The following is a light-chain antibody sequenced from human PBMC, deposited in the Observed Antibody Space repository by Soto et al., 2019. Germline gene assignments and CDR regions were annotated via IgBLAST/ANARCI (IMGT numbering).Light chain of an antibody. CDR2: GAS. CDR1: QSVSSN. J-gene: IGKJ2*01. V-gene: IGKV3-15*01. CDR3: QQYNNWPPT. Sequence: EIVMTQSPATLSVSPGERATLSCRASQSVSSNLAWYQQKPGQAPRLLIYGASTMATGIPAKFSGSGSGTEFTLTISRLQAEEFEVYYCQQYNNWPPTFGQGNKLAIK.